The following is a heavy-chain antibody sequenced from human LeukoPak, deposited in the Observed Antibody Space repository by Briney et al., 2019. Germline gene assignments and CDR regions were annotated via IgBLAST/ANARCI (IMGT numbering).Heavy chain of an antibody. V-gene: IGHV1-2*02. CDR1: GYTFTGYY. D-gene: IGHD5-18*01. CDR2: INPNSGGT. Sequence: ASVKVSCKASGYTFTGYYMHWVRQAPGQGLEWMGWINPNSGGTNYAQKFRGRVTMTRDTSISTAYMELSRLRSDDTAVYYCARVKGRYSYGLGYWGQGTLVTVSS. CDR3: ARVKGRYSYGLGY. J-gene: IGHJ4*02.